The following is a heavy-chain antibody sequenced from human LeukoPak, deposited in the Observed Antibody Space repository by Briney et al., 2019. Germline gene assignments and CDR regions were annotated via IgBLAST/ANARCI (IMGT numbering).Heavy chain of an antibody. CDR2: IYYSGST. V-gene: IGHV4-59*01. CDR1: GGSISSYC. CDR3: ARAYYDFWSGYSNWFDP. J-gene: IGHJ5*02. D-gene: IGHD3-3*01. Sequence: SETLSLTCAVSGGSISSYCWSWLRQPPGKGLEWIGYIYYSGSTNYNPPLKSRVTISVDKSKTQFFMKLSSVTAADTAVYYCARAYYDFWSGYSNWFDPWGQGTLVTVSS.